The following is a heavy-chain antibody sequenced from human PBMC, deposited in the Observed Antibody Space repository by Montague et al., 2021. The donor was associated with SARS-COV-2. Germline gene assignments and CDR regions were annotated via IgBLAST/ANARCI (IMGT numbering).Heavy chain of an antibody. CDR1: GFSLSTSGMC. CDR3: ARTYYGILTGYYTYDY. D-gene: IGHD3-9*01. CDR2: IDWDDDK. Sequence: PALVKPTQTLTLTCTFSGFSLSTSGMCVSWIRQPPGKALEWLALIDWDDDKYYSTSLKTRLTISKDTSKNQVVLTTTNMDPVDTATYYCARTYYGILTGYYTYDYWGQGTLVTVSS. J-gene: IGHJ4*02. V-gene: IGHV2-70*01.